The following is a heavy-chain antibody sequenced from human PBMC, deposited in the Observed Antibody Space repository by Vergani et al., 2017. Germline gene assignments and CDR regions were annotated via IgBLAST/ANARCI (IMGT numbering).Heavy chain of an antibody. Sequence: EVQLLESGGDLVQPGGSLRLSCAASGFTFSRYAMSWVRQAPGKGLEWVSGISGSAHSIYNADSVKGRFTISRDNSKNTLYLQMNSLRAEDTAVYYCAKEACEVDLGPDYFYYMDVWGKGTTVTVSS. V-gene: IGHV3-23*01. CDR1: GFTFSRYA. CDR3: AKEACEVDLGPDYFYYMDV. CDR2: ISGSAHSI. D-gene: IGHD3-16*01. J-gene: IGHJ6*03.